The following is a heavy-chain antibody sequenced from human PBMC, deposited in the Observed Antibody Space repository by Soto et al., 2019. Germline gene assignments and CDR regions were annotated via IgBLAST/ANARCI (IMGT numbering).Heavy chain of an antibody. D-gene: IGHD2-15*01. Sequence: EVQLVESGGGLVQPGGSLRLSCAASGFTVTNNYMSWVRQAPGKGLEWVSLMYSGGTTYYADSVKGRFTISRDNSKNTVFFQMTDLRAEDTAVYYCASSHCGGGTCYSMALAYWGQGTLVTVSS. V-gene: IGHV3-66*01. J-gene: IGHJ4*02. CDR1: GFTVTNNY. CDR3: ASSHCGGGTCYSMALAY. CDR2: MYSGGTT.